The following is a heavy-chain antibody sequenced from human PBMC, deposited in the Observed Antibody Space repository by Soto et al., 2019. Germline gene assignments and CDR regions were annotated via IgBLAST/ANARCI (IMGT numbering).Heavy chain of an antibody. CDR1: GGSISSYY. D-gene: IGHD6-19*01. CDR2: IYYGGST. V-gene: IGHV4-59*01. Sequence: SETLSLTCTVSGGSISSYYWSWIRQPPGKGLEWIGYIYYGGSTNYNPSLKSRVTISVDTSKNQFSLKLSSVTAADTAVYYCARHYSSGWYRFSNRGGNYFDYWGQGTLVTVSS. CDR3: ARHYSSGWYRFSNRGGNYFDY. J-gene: IGHJ4*02.